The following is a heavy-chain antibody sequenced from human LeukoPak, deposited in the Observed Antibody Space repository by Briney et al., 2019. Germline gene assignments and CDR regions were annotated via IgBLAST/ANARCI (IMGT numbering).Heavy chain of an antibody. V-gene: IGHV1-24*01. Sequence: ASVKVSCKVSGYTLTDLSVHWVRQAPAKGLEWMGGFVLKDAGTIYAQKFQGRVTMTEDTSTDTAYMELSSLRSDDTAVYYCATAYGGNLVDYWGQGTLVTVSS. CDR1: GYTLTDLS. J-gene: IGHJ4*02. CDR3: ATAYGGNLVDY. D-gene: IGHD4/OR15-4a*01. CDR2: FVLKDAGT.